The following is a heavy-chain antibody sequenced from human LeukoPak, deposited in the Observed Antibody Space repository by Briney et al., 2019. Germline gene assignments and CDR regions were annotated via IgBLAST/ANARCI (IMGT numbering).Heavy chain of an antibody. V-gene: IGHV6-1*01. CDR2: TYYRSKWYN. J-gene: IGHJ1*01. CDR1: GDNVSNNSAA. CDR3: VRAAAGGWFFQH. D-gene: IGHD6-13*01. Sequence: SQTLSLTCAISGDNVSNNSAAWNWIRQSPSRGLEWLGRTYYRSKWYNDYALSVKSRITINPDTSKNQFSLHLNSVTPDDTAVYHCVRAAAGGWFFQHWGQGTLVTVSS.